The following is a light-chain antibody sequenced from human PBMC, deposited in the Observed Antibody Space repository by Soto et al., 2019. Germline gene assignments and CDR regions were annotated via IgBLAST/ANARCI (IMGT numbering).Light chain of an antibody. CDR1: SSDVGLYDY. V-gene: IGLV2-14*01. CDR2: AVS. CDR3: SSYTSDSSYV. Sequence: QSARTQPASVSGSPGQSSTISCTGTSSDVGLYDYVSWYQQHPGKAPQLMIYAVSNRPSGVSNRFSASKSGNTASLFISGLQAEDEADYYCSSYTSDSSYVFGSGTKVTVL. J-gene: IGLJ1*01.